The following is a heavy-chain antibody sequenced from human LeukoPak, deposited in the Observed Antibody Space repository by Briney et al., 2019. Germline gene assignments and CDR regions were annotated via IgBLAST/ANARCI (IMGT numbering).Heavy chain of an antibody. D-gene: IGHD4-17*01. CDR1: GITFSTYA. J-gene: IGHJ3*02. CDR2: IRGSGGGT. V-gene: IGHV3-23*01. CDR3: TRDPNGDYVGAFDM. Sequence: GGSLRLSCAASGITFSTYAMTWVRQAPGKGLEWVSSIRGSGGGTDYADSVKGRFTISRDNSRDTLFLQMNSLRAEDTALYYCTRDPNGDYVGAFDMWGPGTMITVSS.